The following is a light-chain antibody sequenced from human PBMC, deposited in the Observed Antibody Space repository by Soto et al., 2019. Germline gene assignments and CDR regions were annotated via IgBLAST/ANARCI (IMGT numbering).Light chain of an antibody. J-gene: IGLJ2*01. V-gene: IGLV2-23*02. CDR2: EVT. CDR3: CSYAASNTLI. CDR1: SGDIGGYNY. Sequence: QSALTQPASVSGSPGQSITISCTGTSGDIGGYNYVSWYQQHPGKAPKLLISEVTNRPSGVSNRFSGSKSGNTASLTISGLQAEDEADYACCSYAASNTLIFGGGTKLTVL.